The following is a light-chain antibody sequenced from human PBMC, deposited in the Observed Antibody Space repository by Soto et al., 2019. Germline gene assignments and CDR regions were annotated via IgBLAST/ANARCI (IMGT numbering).Light chain of an antibody. CDR3: QQYHSYSEA. J-gene: IGKJ1*01. CDR1: QTISFS. Sequence: DIQMTQSPSTLSASVGDRVTITCRASQTISFSLAWYQQKPGKAPKLLIYDASTLQSGVPSRFSGSESGTEFILTISGLQPDDFATYYCQQYHSYSEAFGQGTKVDIK. V-gene: IGKV1-5*01. CDR2: DAS.